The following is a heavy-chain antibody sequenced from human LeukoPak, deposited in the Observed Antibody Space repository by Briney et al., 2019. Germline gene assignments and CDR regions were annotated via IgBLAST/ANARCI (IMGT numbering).Heavy chain of an antibody. D-gene: IGHD2-8*02. CDR3: ARGKRSGLDY. CDR2: INHSGST. CDR1: GGSFSGYY. Sequence: SETLSLTCAVYGGSFSGYYWSWIRQPPGKGLEWIGEINHSGSTNYNPSLMSRVTISVDTSKNQFSLKLSSVTAADTAVYYCARGKRSGLDYWGQGTLVTVSS. J-gene: IGHJ4*02. V-gene: IGHV4-34*01.